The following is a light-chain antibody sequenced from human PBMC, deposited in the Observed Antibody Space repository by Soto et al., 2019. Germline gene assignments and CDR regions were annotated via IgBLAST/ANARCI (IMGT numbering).Light chain of an antibody. CDR1: QSVGIN. V-gene: IGKV3-15*01. J-gene: IGKJ1*01. Sequence: DIVMTQSPANLYVSPGERGNLXCRASQSVGINLAWYQQTPGQAPRLLIDGASTMAQGSPVRCSGSASGTEFTRTISSRQSEDFTVYYGQQYNKWPLTFGQGTKVDIK. CDR3: QQYNKWPLT. CDR2: GAS.